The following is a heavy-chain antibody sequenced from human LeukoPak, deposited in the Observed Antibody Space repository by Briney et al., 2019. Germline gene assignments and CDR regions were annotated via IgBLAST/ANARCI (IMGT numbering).Heavy chain of an antibody. J-gene: IGHJ5*02. CDR3: AREVTRVWFGELLKWFDP. V-gene: IGHV4-59*01. CDR1: GGSISSYY. Sequence: SETLSLTCTVSGGSISSYYWSWIRQPPGKGLEWIGYIYYSGSTNYNTSLKSRVTISVDTSKNQFSLKLSSVTAADTAVYYCAREVTRVWFGELLKWFDPWGQGTLVTVSS. D-gene: IGHD3-10*01. CDR2: IYYSGST.